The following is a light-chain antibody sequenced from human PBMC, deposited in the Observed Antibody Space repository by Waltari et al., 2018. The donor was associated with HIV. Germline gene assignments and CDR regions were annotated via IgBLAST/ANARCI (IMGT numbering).Light chain of an antibody. Sequence: QSVLTQPPSVSVAPGQRVTISCTGSSPNIGAGYDVNWYQQLPATAPKVLIYGNTNRPSGVPDRFSGSKSGASASLAISGLQAEDEADYYCQSYDSSLSGFVVFGGGTKVTVL. V-gene: IGLV1-40*01. CDR1: SPNIGAGYD. CDR2: GNT. CDR3: QSYDSSLSGFVV. J-gene: IGLJ2*01.